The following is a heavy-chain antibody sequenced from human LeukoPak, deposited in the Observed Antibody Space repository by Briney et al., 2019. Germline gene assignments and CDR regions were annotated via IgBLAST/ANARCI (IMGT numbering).Heavy chain of an antibody. V-gene: IGHV1-46*01. CDR1: GYTFTMYY. D-gene: IGHD5-24*01. J-gene: IGHJ6*03. Sequence: ASVKVSCKASGYTFTMYYIHWVRQAPGQGLEWMGLINPNDGATTYAQRFQGRVTMTRDMSTTTVYMDLRSLRSEDTAVYVCARTQRWGLRGAWGGLFASYYTYYYMDVWGRGTTVTVSS. CDR2: INPNDGAT. CDR3: ARTQRWGLRGAWGGLFASYYTYYYMDV.